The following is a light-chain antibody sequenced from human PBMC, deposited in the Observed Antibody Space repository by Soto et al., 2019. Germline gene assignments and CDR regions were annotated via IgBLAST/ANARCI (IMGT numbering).Light chain of an antibody. Sequence: DIQMAQSPSSLSASIGDRVTITCRASQSISSYLNWYQQKPGKAPNLLIYAASSLQSGVPSGFSGSGSGTDFTLTISSLQPEDFATYYCQQSYNTPRTFGGGTKVEIK. CDR1: QSISSY. CDR2: AAS. V-gene: IGKV1-39*01. J-gene: IGKJ4*01. CDR3: QQSYNTPRT.